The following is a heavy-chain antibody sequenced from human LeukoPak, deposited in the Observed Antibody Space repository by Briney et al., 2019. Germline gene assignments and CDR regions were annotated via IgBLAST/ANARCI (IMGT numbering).Heavy chain of an antibody. CDR1: GGSISSGGYY. CDR2: IYHSGST. J-gene: IGHJ3*02. D-gene: IGHD3-3*01. Sequence: SQTLSLTCTVSGGSISSGGYYWSWIRQPPGKGLEWIGYIYHSGSTYYNPSLKSRVTISVDRSKNQFSLKLSSVTAADTAVYYCARTPGDPINYDFWSGYNLDAFDIWGQGTMVTVSS. CDR3: ARTPGDPINYDFWSGYNLDAFDI. V-gene: IGHV4-30-2*01.